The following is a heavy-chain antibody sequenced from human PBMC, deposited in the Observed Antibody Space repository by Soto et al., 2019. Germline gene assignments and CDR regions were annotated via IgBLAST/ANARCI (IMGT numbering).Heavy chain of an antibody. D-gene: IGHD6-19*01. J-gene: IGHJ4*02. CDR2: IYYSGST. Sequence: SETLSLTCTVSGGSIISYYWSWIRQPPGKGLEWIGYIYYSGSTNYNPSLKSRVTISVDTSKNQFSLKLSSVTAADTAVYYCARVLAFGQWLVAPYWGQGTLVTVSS. V-gene: IGHV4-59*01. CDR1: GGSIISYY. CDR3: ARVLAFGQWLVAPY.